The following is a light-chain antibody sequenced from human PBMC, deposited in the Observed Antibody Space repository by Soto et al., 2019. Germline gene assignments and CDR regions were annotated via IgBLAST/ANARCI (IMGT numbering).Light chain of an antibody. CDR3: QVWDSSSDHVV. Sequence: SSELTQPPSVSVAPGKTARITCGGNNIGSKSVHWYQQKPGQAPVLVIYYDNDRPSGIPERFSGSNSGNTATLTISRVEAGDEADYYCQVWDSSSDHVVFGGGTKLTVL. V-gene: IGLV3-21*04. J-gene: IGLJ2*01. CDR2: YDN. CDR1: NIGSKS.